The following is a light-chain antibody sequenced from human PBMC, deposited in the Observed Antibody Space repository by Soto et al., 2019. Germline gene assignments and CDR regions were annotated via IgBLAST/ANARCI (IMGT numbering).Light chain of an antibody. Sequence: EIVLTQSPATLSLSPGDRATLFCRASQSVHSYLAWYRLKPGQAPRLLIYDASNRATGIPARFSGSGSGTDFIHTISSLEPEDFAVYYCHQRSNWPVTFGGGTRVEIK. J-gene: IGKJ4*01. CDR2: DAS. V-gene: IGKV3-11*01. CDR1: QSVHSY. CDR3: HQRSNWPVT.